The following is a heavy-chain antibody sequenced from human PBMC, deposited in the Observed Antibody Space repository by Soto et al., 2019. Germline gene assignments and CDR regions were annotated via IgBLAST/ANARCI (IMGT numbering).Heavy chain of an antibody. CDR2: IIPIFGTA. CDR3: ARDLFWIAVAVHTTGNFDY. D-gene: IGHD6-19*01. CDR1: GGTFSSYA. J-gene: IGHJ4*02. V-gene: IGHV1-69*06. Sequence: QVQLVQSGAEVKKPGSSVKVSCKASGGTFSSYAISWVRQAPGQGLEWMGGIIPIFGTANYAQKFQGRVTITADKSTSTAYMELSSLRSEDTAVYYCARDLFWIAVAVHTTGNFDYWGQGTLVTVSS.